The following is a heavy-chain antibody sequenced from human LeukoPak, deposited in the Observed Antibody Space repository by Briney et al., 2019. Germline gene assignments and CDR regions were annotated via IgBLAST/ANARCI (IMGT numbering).Heavy chain of an antibody. CDR1: GGSISSSSYY. Sequence: KPSETLSLTGTVSGGSISSSSYYWGGIRQPPGKGREWIGSIFYSGSTYYNPSLKGRVTISVNPSKNQFSLKLSSVTAADTAVYYCARRGDSYGEHYYFDYWGQGTLVTVSS. D-gene: IGHD5-18*01. CDR3: ARRGDSYGEHYYFDY. CDR2: IFYSGST. J-gene: IGHJ4*02. V-gene: IGHV4-39*01.